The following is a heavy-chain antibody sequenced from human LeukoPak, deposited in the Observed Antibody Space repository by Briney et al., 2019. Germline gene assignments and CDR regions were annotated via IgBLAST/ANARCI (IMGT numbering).Heavy chain of an antibody. J-gene: IGHJ4*02. CDR2: INPSGGIT. V-gene: IGHV1-46*01. D-gene: IGHD6-13*01. CDR3: ARAEIAAAATGFDY. Sequence: ASVKVSCKASGYTFTNYYMHWVRQAPGQGLEWMGIINPSGGITNYAQKFQGRVTMTRDMSTSTVYMELSSLRSEDTAVYYCARAEIAAAATGFDYWGQGTLVTVAS. CDR1: GYTFTNYY.